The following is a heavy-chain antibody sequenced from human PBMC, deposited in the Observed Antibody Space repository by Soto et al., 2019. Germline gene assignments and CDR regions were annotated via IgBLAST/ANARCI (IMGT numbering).Heavy chain of an antibody. J-gene: IGHJ4*02. D-gene: IGHD1-26*01. Sequence: KPGWSLRLSCAASGFTFSSYSMNWVRQAPGKGLEWVSSIFISSSYIYYADSVKGRFTISRDNAKNSLYLQMNSLRADDTAVYYCARVPYGGSYWREFDYWGQGTLVTVSS. CDR3: ARVPYGGSYWREFDY. V-gene: IGHV3-21*01. CDR2: IFISSSYI. CDR1: GFTFSSYS.